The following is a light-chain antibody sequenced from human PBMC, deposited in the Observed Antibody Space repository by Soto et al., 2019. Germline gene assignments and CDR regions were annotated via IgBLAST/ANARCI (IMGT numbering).Light chain of an antibody. V-gene: IGKV1-5*03. CDR2: TAS. CDR1: HTISIC. J-gene: IGKJ1*01. Sequence: DIQMTQSPSALSGSVGDGCTITFRASHTISICLTWYQHKPGKAPNLLIYTASTLKSGIPSRFSGSGSGTEFTLTISSLQPDDFATYYCQQYNSYSAAFGQGTQV. CDR3: QQYNSYSAA.